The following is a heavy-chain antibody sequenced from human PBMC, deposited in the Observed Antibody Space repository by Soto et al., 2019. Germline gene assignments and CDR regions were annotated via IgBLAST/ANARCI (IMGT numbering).Heavy chain of an antibody. CDR1: GGTFSRYA. J-gene: IGHJ4*02. CDR3: ARSLRGYSGYALGY. D-gene: IGHD5-12*01. CDR2: IIPIFGTA. V-gene: IGHV1-69*13. Sequence: SVKVSCKASGGTFSRYAISWVRQAPGQGLEWMGGIIPIFGTANYAQKFQGRVTITADESTSTAYMELSSLRSEDTAVYYCARSLRGYSGYALGYWGQGTLVTVSS.